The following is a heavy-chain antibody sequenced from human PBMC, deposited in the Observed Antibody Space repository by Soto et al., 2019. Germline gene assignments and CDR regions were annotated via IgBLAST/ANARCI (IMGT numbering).Heavy chain of an antibody. CDR3: MTPGSADPSDY. CDR2: ISHDGSSS. CDR1: GIFFSSFG. D-gene: IGHD4-17*01. J-gene: IGHJ4*01. Sequence: QVQLVESGGGVVQAGTSLRLSCAVSGIFFSSFGMHWVRQAPGKGLEWVALISHDGSSSFYADAVRGRFTIARDNSRDTVFLQMWGLRSEDPALHPCMTPGSADPSDYWGSGTLVTVSS. V-gene: IGHV3-30*03.